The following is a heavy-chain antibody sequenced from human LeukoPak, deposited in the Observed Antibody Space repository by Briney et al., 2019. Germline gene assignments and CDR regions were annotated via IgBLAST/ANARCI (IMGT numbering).Heavy chain of an antibody. CDR2: IYYSGST. J-gene: IGHJ4*02. CDR3: ARSIYDYFDY. V-gene: IGHV4-59*01. D-gene: IGHD3-3*01. CDR1: GGSISSYY. Sequence: SETLSLTCTVSGGSISSYYWSWIRQPPGKGLEWIGYIYYSGSTNYNPSPKSRVTISVDTSKNQFSLKLSSVTAADTAVYYCARSIYDYFDYWGQGTLVTVSS.